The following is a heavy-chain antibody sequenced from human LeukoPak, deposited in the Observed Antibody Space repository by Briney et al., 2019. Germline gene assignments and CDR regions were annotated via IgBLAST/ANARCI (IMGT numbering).Heavy chain of an antibody. CDR1: GFTLSTYN. CDR2: ISTSSSYI. J-gene: IGHJ3*02. D-gene: IGHD2-21*02. CDR3: ARGYCGGDCYSRRRAFDI. V-gene: IGHV3-21*01. Sequence: GGPLTLSCAASGFTLSTYNMKWVRQAPRKGLEWVSSISTSSSYIYYADSVKGRFTISRDNARNSLYLQMNSLRAEDTAVYYCARGYCGGDCYSRRRAFDIWGQGTMVTVSS.